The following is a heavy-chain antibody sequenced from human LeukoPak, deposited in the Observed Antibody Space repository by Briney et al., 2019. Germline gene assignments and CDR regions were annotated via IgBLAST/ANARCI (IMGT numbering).Heavy chain of an antibody. D-gene: IGHD3-9*01. CDR2: MNPNSGNT. CDR1: GYSFSSYD. J-gene: IGHJ4*02. CDR3: TTAGERPIRYFDY. Sequence: GASVKVSCKASGYSFSSYDINWVRQATGQGLEWMGWMNPNSGNTGYAQKFQGRVTMTRNTSINTVYMELSGLISEDTAVYFCTTAGERPIRYFDYWGQGTLVTVSS. V-gene: IGHV1-8*01.